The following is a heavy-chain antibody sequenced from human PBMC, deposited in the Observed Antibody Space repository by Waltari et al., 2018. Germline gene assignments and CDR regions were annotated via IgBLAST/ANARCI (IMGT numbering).Heavy chain of an antibody. CDR1: GFTFSSYS. V-gene: IGHV3-21*01. Sequence: EVQLVESGGGLVKPGGSLRLSCAASGFTFSSYSMNWVRQAPGKGLGWGASISGSSSYIYYADAVKGRCTIAGDNAKNSLYLQMNSLRAEDTAVYYCAREQQGFFDYWGQGTLVTVSS. D-gene: IGHD6-13*01. CDR3: AREQQGFFDY. J-gene: IGHJ4*02. CDR2: ISGSSSYI.